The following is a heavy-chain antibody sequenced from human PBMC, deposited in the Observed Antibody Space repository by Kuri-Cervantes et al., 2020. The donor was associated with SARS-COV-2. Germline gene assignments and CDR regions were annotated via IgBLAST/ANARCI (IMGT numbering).Heavy chain of an antibody. CDR2: IMPDGSHT. V-gene: IGHV3-7*03. Sequence: GGSLRLSCAVSEFTFSSYWTSWVRQAPGRGLEWVANIMPDGSHTYYVDSVKGRFTVPRDNAKNSLYLQMNSLRGEETAVYYCAGGNDCWNGHSASFYYMDVWGKGTTVTVSS. J-gene: IGHJ6*03. CDR1: EFTFSSYW. CDR3: AGGNDCWNGHSASFYYMDV. D-gene: IGHD3-3*01.